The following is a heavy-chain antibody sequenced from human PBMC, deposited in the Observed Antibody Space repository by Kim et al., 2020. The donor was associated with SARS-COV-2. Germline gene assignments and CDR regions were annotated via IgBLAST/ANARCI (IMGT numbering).Heavy chain of an antibody. CDR1: GGSISSSSYY. V-gene: IGHV4-39*01. CDR3: ARDTLRHDYSNYRSFLGSRFDP. J-gene: IGHJ5*02. CDR2: IYYSGST. Sequence: SETLSLTCTVSGGSISSSSYYWGWIRQPPGKGLEWIGSIYYSGSTYYNPSLKSRVTISVDTSKNQFSLKLSSVTAADTAVYYCARDTLRHDYSNYRSFLGSRFDPWGQGTLVTVSS. D-gene: IGHD4-4*01.